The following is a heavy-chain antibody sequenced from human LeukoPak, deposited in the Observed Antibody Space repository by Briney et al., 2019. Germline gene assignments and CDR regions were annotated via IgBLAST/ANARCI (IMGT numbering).Heavy chain of an antibody. V-gene: IGHV3-21*01. D-gene: IGHD1-26*01. J-gene: IGHJ4*02. CDR2: IGGRKNYI. CDR3: ARAPLGGSYDY. CDR1: GFTFNSYS. Sequence: GSLRLSCAASGFTFNSYSMNWVRQAPGKGLEWVSSIGGRKNYIDYADSIKGRFTTSRDNTKKSLYLQMNNLRAEDTAVYYCARAPLGGSYDYWGQGTLVTVSS.